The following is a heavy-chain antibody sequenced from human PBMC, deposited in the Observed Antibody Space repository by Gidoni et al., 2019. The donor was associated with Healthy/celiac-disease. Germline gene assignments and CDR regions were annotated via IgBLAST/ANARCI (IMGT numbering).Heavy chain of an antibody. D-gene: IGHD3-22*01. CDR3: ANLYYYDSSGYLPLFDY. CDR2: ISYDGSNK. CDR1: GFTFSSYG. V-gene: IGHV3-30*18. J-gene: IGHJ4*02. Sequence: LRLFCAASGFTFSSYGMHWVRQAPGKGLEWVAVISYDGSNKYYADSVKGRFTISRDNSKNTLYLQMNSLRAEDTAVYYCANLYYYDSSGYLPLFDYWGQGTLVTVSS.